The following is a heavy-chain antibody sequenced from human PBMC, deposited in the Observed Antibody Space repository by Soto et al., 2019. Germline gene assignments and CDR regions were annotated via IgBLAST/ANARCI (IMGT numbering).Heavy chain of an antibody. V-gene: IGHV4-31*03. J-gene: IGHJ6*03. CDR3: ASTDYVAYYMDV. D-gene: IGHD3-10*02. CDR1: GGSISSGYY. Sequence: QVQLQESGPGLVKPSQTLSLTCSVSGGSISSGYYWTWIRQHPGKGLEWIGYIYYSGNTYYNPSLKSRGTISVDTSKNQFSLKLSSVTAADTAVYYCASTDYVAYYMDVWGQGTTVTVSS. CDR2: IYYSGNT.